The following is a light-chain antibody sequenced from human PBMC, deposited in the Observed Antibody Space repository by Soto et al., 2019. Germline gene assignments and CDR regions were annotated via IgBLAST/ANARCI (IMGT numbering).Light chain of an antibody. J-gene: IGKJ5*01. CDR2: DAS. Sequence: EIVLIQSPATLSLSPGERATLSCRASQSVGSYLAWYQHKPGQAPRLLISDASNRATGIPARFSGSGSETDFTLTISSLEPEDSAVYYCQQRSSWITFGQGTRLEI. CDR3: QQRSSWIT. CDR1: QSVGSY. V-gene: IGKV3-11*01.